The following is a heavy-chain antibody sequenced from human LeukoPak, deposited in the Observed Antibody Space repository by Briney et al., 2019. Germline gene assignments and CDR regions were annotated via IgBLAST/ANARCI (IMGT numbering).Heavy chain of an antibody. D-gene: IGHD1-14*01. V-gene: IGHV4-59*08. CDR2: IYYSGSS. CDR3: ARHTRETPHGAFDI. Sequence: SETLSLTCTVSGGSISSYYWSWIRQPPGKGLEWIGYIYYSGSSYYNPSLKSQVTISVDTSKNQFPLKLSSVTAADTAVYYCARHTRETPHGAFDIWGQGTMVTVSS. CDR1: GGSISSYY. J-gene: IGHJ3*02.